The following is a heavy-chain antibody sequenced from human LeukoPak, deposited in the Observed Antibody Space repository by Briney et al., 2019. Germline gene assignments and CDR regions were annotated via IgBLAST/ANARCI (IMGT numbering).Heavy chain of an antibody. J-gene: IGHJ3*02. Sequence: GGSLRLSCAASGFTFSSYGMHWVRQAPGKGLEWVAFIHYDGSHSYYADSVRGRFAISRDNSKNTVDLQMHSLRAEETAIYYCARPSPLALTGERRAFDIWGRGTMVAVSS. D-gene: IGHD6-19*01. V-gene: IGHV3-30*02. CDR2: IHYDGSHS. CDR1: GFTFSSYG. CDR3: ARPSPLALTGERRAFDI.